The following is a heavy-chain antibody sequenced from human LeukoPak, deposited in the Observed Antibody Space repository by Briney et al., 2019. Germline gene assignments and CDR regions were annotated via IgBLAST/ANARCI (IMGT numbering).Heavy chain of an antibody. CDR3: AKRTDVLTGYYNG. D-gene: IGHD3-9*01. CDR1: GFTFNNYA. J-gene: IGHJ4*02. V-gene: IGHV3-23*01. Sequence: PGGSLRLSCAASGFTFNNYAMSWVRRAPGKGPEWVSHVSGSGGVTYYADSVKGRFTISRDNSKNTLYLQMNSLRAEDTAVYYCAKRTDVLTGYYNGWGQGTLVTVS. CDR2: VSGSGGVT.